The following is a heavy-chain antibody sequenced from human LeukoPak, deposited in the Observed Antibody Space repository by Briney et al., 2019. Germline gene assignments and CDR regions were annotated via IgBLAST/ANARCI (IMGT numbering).Heavy chain of an antibody. CDR1: GFTFSTYS. Sequence: PGGSLRLSCAASGFTFSTYSMNWVRQAPGKGLEWVSSISSSSTYIYYADSVKGRFTISRDNPKNSLFLQMNSLRAEDTAIYYCTRQPGIASAGRFDSWGQGTLVTVSS. CDR2: ISSSSTYI. J-gene: IGHJ4*02. D-gene: IGHD6-13*01. CDR3: TRQPGIASAGRFDS. V-gene: IGHV3-21*01.